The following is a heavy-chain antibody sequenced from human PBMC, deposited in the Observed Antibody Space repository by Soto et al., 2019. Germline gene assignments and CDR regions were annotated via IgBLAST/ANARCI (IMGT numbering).Heavy chain of an antibody. V-gene: IGHV3-15*07. CDR1: GFTFSNAW. Sequence: GSLRLSCAASGFTFSNAWMNWVRQAPGKGLEWVGRIKSKTDGGTTDYAAPVKGRFTISRDDSKNTLYLQMNSLKTEDTAVYYCTTDESRRVTGEVGPFDYWGQGTLVTVSS. D-gene: IGHD7-27*01. J-gene: IGHJ4*02. CDR3: TTDESRRVTGEVGPFDY. CDR2: IKSKTDGGTT.